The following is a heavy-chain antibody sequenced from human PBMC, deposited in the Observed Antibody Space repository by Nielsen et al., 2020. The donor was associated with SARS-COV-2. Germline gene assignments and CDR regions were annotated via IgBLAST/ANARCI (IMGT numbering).Heavy chain of an antibody. V-gene: IGHV3-13*04. D-gene: IGHD3-3*01. CDR2: IGTAGDT. CDR3: ARGAFRLLAGMVDYMDV. CDR1: GFTFSSYD. Sequence: GESLKISCAASGFTFSSYDMHWVRQATGKGLEWVSAIGTAGDTYYPGSVKGRFTISRENAKNSLYLQMNSLRAGDTAVYYCARGAFRLLAGMVDYMDVWGKGTTVTVSS. J-gene: IGHJ6*03.